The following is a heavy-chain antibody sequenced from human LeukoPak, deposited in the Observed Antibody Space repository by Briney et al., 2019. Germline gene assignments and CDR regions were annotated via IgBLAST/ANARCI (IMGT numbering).Heavy chain of an antibody. D-gene: IGHD3-10*01. CDR2: ISGSGGST. CDR3: AKDSSPIYALWFGESYYFDY. Sequence: GGSLRLSCAASGFTFSSHAMSWVRQAPGKGLEWVSAISGSGGSTYYADSVKGRFTISRDNSKNTLYLQMNSLRAEDTAVYYCAKDSSPIYALWFGESYYFDYWGQGTLVTVSS. J-gene: IGHJ4*02. V-gene: IGHV3-23*01. CDR1: GFTFSSHA.